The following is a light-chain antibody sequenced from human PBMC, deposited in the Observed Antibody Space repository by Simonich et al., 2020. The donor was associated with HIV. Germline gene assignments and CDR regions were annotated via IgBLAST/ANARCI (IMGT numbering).Light chain of an antibody. CDR1: QSVLYSSKNKNY. CDR3: QQYHSIPWT. J-gene: IGKJ1*01. CDR2: WAS. Sequence: DIVMTQSPDSLAVSLGERATINCKSSQSVLYSSKNKNYLTWYQQKPGQPPKLLIYWASTREAGVPDRISGSGSGTDFTLTISSLQAEDVAVYYCQQYHSIPWTFGQGTKVEIK. V-gene: IGKV4-1*01.